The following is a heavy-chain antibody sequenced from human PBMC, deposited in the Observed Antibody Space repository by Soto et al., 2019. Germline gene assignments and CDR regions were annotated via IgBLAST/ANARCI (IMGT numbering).Heavy chain of an antibody. D-gene: IGHD3-22*01. J-gene: IGHJ4*02. CDR2: ISGSGSHT. V-gene: IGHV3-23*01. Sequence: GGSLRLSCAASGFTFSNSAMTWVRQAPGKGLEWVSGISGSGSHTYYADSVKGRFTISRDNSKNTLYLQMDSLRAEDTAGYYCAKLNGVYYYEGGDYTDYWGQGTLVTVSS. CDR3: AKLNGVYYYEGGDYTDY. CDR1: GFTFSNSA.